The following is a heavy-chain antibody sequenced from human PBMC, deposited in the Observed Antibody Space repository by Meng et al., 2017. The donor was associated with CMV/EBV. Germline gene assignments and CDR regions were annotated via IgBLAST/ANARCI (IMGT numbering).Heavy chain of an antibody. CDR1: GGSISSYY. CDR3: ARDVGGDYRNDYYYYYGMDV. CDR2: IYYSGST. Sequence: SETLSLTCTVSGGSISSYYWSWIRQPPGKGLEWIGYIYYSGSTNYNPSLKSRVTISVDTSKNKFSLKLSSVTAADTAVYYCARDVGGDYRNDYYYYYGMDVWGQGTTVTVSS. J-gene: IGHJ6*02. V-gene: IGHV4-59*01. D-gene: IGHD4-17*01.